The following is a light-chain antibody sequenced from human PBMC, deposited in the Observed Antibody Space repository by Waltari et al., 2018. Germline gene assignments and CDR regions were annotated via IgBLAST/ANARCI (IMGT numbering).Light chain of an antibody. CDR2: DVT. CDR3: SSYTNSDSDV. Sequence: QSALTQPPSVSGSPGQSIAISCTATSSDVGHYHYVSWYQQHPGKAPKLMIYDVTSRHSRVSIRFAGSKSGNTASLTICGLQAEDEADYYCSSYTNSDSDVFGPGTKVTVL. CDR1: SSDVGHYHY. V-gene: IGLV2-14*01. J-gene: IGLJ1*01.